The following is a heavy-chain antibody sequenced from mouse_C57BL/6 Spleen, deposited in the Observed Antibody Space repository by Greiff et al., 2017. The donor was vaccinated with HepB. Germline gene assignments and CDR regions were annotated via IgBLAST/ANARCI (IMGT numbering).Heavy chain of an antibody. J-gene: IGHJ3*01. CDR2: IYPGSGNT. D-gene: IGHD1-1*01. Sequence: VQLQESGAELVRPGASVKLSCKASGYTFTDYYINWVKQRPGQGLEWIARIYPGSGNTYYNEKFKGKATLTAEKSSSTAYMQLSSLTSEDSAVYFGGRSHYCGSSSFAYWGQGTLVTVSA. V-gene: IGHV1-76*01. CDR3: GRSHYCGSSSFAY. CDR1: GYTFTDYY.